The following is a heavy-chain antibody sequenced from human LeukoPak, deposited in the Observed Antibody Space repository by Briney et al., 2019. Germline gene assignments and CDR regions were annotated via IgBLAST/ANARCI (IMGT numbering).Heavy chain of an antibody. V-gene: IGHV4-59*08. CDR1: GDSISSYF. CDR3: ARQGGGFWYFDL. J-gene: IGHJ2*01. CDR2: IYYSGST. Sequence: SETLSLTCTVSGDSISSYFWSWIRQPPGKGLEWIGYIYYSGSTNYNPSLKSRVTISVDTSKNQFSLKLSSVTAADTAVYYCARQGGGFWYFDLWGRGTLVTVSS. D-gene: IGHD6-25*01.